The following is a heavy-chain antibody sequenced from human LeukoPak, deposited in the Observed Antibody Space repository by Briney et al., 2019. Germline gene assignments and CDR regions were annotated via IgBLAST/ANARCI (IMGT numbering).Heavy chain of an antibody. Sequence: GGSLRLSCAASGFTFSSYAMSWVRQAPGKGLEWVSAISGSGGSTYYADSVKGRFTISRDNSKNTLYLQMNRLRAEDTAAYYCAKDSNGPYSSGWTVFDYWGQGTLVTVSS. V-gene: IGHV3-23*01. CDR3: AKDSNGPYSSGWTVFDY. D-gene: IGHD6-19*01. J-gene: IGHJ4*02. CDR2: ISGSGGST. CDR1: GFTFSSYA.